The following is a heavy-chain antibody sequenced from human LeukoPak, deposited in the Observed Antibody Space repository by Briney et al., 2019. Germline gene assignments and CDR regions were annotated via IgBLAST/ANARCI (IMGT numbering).Heavy chain of an antibody. CDR1: GYTFTSYG. Sequence: ASVKVSCKASGYTFTSYGISWVRQAPGQGLEWMGWISAYNGNTNYAQKLQGRVTMTTDTSTSTAYMELRSLRSDDTAVYYCARGIGRAVVPAAMSASPVFDYWGQGTLVTVSS. CDR3: ARGIGRAVVPAAMSASPVFDY. J-gene: IGHJ4*02. D-gene: IGHD2-2*01. V-gene: IGHV1-18*01. CDR2: ISAYNGNT.